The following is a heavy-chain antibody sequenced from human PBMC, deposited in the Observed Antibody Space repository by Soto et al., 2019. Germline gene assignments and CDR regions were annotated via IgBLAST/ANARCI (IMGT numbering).Heavy chain of an antibody. J-gene: IGHJ4*02. V-gene: IGHV1-18*04. CDR3: ARPTFEGFYYYDSSFDY. Sequence: ASVKVSCKASGYTFTSYGISWVRQAPGQGLEWMGWISAYNGNTNYAQKLQGRVTMTTDTSTSTAYMELRSLRSDDTAVYYCARPTFEGFYYYDSSFDYWGQGTLVIVSS. CDR2: ISAYNGNT. CDR1: GYTFTSYG. D-gene: IGHD3-22*01.